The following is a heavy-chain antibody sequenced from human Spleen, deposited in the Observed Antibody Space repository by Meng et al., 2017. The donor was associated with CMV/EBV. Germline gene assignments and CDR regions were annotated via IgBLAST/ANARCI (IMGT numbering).Heavy chain of an antibody. V-gene: IGHV4-34*01. CDR2: INHSGST. J-gene: IGHJ5*02. CDR3: ARASKFRGKINWFDP. D-gene: IGHD3-16*01. CDR1: YGSFSGYY. Sequence: QLELQDWGVGLFKPSETLSLIVGVYYGSFSGYYWRWNRQPPGKGLEWIGEINHSGSTNYNPSLKSRVTISVDTSKNQFSLKLSSVTAADTAVYYCARASKFRGKINWFDPWGQGTLVTVSS.